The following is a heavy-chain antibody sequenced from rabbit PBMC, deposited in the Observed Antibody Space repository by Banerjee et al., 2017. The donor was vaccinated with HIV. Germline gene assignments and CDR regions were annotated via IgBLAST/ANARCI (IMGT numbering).Heavy chain of an antibody. CDR1: GFSFSSSYW. D-gene: IGHD5-1*01. J-gene: IGHJ6*01. Sequence: VKPEGSLTLTCTASGFSFSSSYWICWVRQAPGKGLEWIACIYTGDGAAYYASWAKGRVTISKTSSTTVTLQMTSLTAADTATYFCARSSYMDLWGPGTLVTVS. CDR3: ARSSYMDL. CDR2: IYTGDGAA. V-gene: IGHV1S45*01.